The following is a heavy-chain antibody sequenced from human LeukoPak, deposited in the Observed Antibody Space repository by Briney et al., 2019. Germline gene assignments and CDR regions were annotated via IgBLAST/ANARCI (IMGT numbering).Heavy chain of an antibody. D-gene: IGHD3-10*01. V-gene: IGHV4-4*07. Sequence: SETLSLTCTVSGGSISSYYWSWIRQPAGKGLEWIGRIYTSGSTNYNPSLKSRVTMSVDTSKNQFSLKLSSVTAADTAVYYCASEYGSGSYWINWFDPWGQGTLVTVSS. CDR2: IYTSGST. J-gene: IGHJ5*02. CDR3: ASEYGSGSYWINWFDP. CDR1: GGSISSYY.